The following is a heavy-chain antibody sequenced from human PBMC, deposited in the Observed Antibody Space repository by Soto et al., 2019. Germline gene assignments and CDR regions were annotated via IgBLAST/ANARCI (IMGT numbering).Heavy chain of an antibody. CDR1: GFTFTSSA. J-gene: IGHJ4*02. D-gene: IGHD5-18*01. V-gene: IGHV1-58*01. CDR3: AADVPQGSYGYPALFSGKY. Sequence: GASVKVSCKASGFTFTSSAVQWVRQARGQRLEWIGWIVVGSGNTNYAQKFQERVTITRDMSTSTAYMELSSLRSEDTAVYYCAADVPQGSYGYPALFSGKYWGQGTLVTVSS. CDR2: IVVGSGNT.